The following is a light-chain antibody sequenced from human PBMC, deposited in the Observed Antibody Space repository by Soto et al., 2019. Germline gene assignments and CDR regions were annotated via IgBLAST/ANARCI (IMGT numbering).Light chain of an antibody. CDR1: QGISSY. Sequence: IQMTQSPSSLSASLGDRVTITCRASQGISSYLAWYQQKPGKAPKLLIYAASTLQSGVPSRFSGRGSGTDFTLTISCLQSEDFATYYCQQYYSYPRTFGQGTKVDI. CDR2: AAS. V-gene: IGKV1-8*01. CDR3: QQYYSYPRT. J-gene: IGKJ1*01.